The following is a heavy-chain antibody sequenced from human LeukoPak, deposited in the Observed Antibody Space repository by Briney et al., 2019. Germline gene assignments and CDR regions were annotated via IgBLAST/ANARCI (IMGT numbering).Heavy chain of an antibody. V-gene: IGHV3-21*04. CDR2: ISSSSSYI. Sequence: PGRSLRLSCAASGFTFSSYAMHWVRQAPGKGLEWVSSISSSSSYIYYADSVKGRFTISRDNAKNSLYLQMNSLRAEDTAVYYCAKAGGSAALNWFDPWGQGTLVTVSS. J-gene: IGHJ5*02. CDR3: AKAGGSAALNWFDP. D-gene: IGHD3-10*01. CDR1: GFTFSSYA.